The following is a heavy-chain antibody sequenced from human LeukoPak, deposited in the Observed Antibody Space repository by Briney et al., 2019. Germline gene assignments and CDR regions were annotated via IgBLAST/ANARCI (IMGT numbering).Heavy chain of an antibody. CDR1: GFTFDDYA. Sequence: GGSLRLSCAASGFTFDDYAMHWVRQAPGKGLEWASGISWNSGSIGYADSVKGRFTISRDNAKNSLYLQMNSLRAEDTALYYCAKADRGGWFDPWGQGTLVTVSS. CDR3: AKADRGGWFDP. J-gene: IGHJ5*02. CDR2: ISWNSGSI. V-gene: IGHV3-9*01.